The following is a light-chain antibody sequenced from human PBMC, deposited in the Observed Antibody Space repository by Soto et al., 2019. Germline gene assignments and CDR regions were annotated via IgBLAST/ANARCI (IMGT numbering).Light chain of an antibody. J-gene: IGKJ5*01. CDR1: QDISSA. V-gene: IGKV1D-13*01. CDR3: QQFKNFPIT. CDR2: DVS. Sequence: AIQLTQSPSSLSASVGDRVTITCRASQDISSALAWYHQKPGKAPKLLIYDVSNLHSGVPSRFSGSGSGTDFTLIISSLQPEDFATYYCQQFKNFPITFGQGTRLEIK.